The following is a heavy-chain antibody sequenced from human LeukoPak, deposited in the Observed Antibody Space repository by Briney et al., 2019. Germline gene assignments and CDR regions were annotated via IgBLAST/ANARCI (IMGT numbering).Heavy chain of an antibody. D-gene: IGHD4-4*01. CDR2: IGGSGGST. CDR3: AKADYSNYRSYFDL. CDR1: RLTFSAYA. V-gene: IGHV3-23*01. J-gene: IGHJ2*01. Sequence: GGSLRLSCAASRLTFSAYAMSWVRQAPGKGLEWVSAIGGSGGSTYYADSVNGRFTISRDNSKNTLFLQMKSLRVEDTAVYYCAKADYSNYRSYFDLWGRGTLVTVSS.